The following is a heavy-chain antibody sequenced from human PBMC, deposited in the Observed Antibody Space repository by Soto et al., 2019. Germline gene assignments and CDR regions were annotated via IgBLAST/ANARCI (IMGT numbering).Heavy chain of an antibody. CDR1: GGTFSSYA. CDR2: IIPIFGTA. Sequence: QVQLVQSGAEVKKPGSSVKVSCKASGGTFSSYAISWVRQAPGQGLEWMGGIIPIFGTANYAQKFQGRGTITADESTTTAYIGLSSLSSEDTAVYYCARGEDGYNPPPVYYYSFGMDVWGQGTTVTVSS. J-gene: IGHJ6*02. V-gene: IGHV1-69*12. CDR3: ARGEDGYNPPPVYYYSFGMDV. D-gene: IGHD5-12*01.